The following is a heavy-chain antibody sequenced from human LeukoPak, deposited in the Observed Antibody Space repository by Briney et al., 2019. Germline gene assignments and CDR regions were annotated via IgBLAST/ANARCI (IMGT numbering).Heavy chain of an antibody. V-gene: IGHV3-15*01. CDR3: TTGGYYGSELDY. CDR1: GFTFSNAW. J-gene: IGHJ4*02. D-gene: IGHD3-10*01. Sequence: PGGSLRLACAASGFTFSNAWMSWVRQAPGKGLEWVGRIKSKTDGGTTDYAAPVKGRFTISRDDSKNTLYLQMNSLKTEDTAVYYCTTGGYYGSELDYWGQGTLVTVSS. CDR2: IKSKTDGGTT.